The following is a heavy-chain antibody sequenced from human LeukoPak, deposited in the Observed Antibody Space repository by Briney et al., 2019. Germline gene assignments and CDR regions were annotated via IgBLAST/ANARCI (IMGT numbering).Heavy chain of an antibody. D-gene: IGHD5-18*01. CDR2: IGDGGRT. CDR3: AKGRDRYGYGDFDF. V-gene: IGHV3-23*01. CDR1: RFTFSNYA. J-gene: IGHJ4*02. Sequence: PGGSLRLSCAASRFTFSNYAMSWVRQAPGKGLEWVSVIGDGGRTYYADSVKGRFTISRDNSKNTLYLQMNTLRAEDTALYYCAKGRDRYGYGDFDFWGQGTLVTVSS.